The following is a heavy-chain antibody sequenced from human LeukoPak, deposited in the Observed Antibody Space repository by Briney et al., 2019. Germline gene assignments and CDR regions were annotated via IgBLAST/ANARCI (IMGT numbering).Heavy chain of an antibody. D-gene: IGHD3-3*01. CDR1: GFTFSSYA. Sequence: GGSLRLSCAASGFTFSSYARSGVRQPPGKGVEWVSAMSGSGGSTYYADSVNGRFTISRDNSKITLYLQMNSLRAEDTTIYYCAKAHARNYDFWSGSDYYYGMDVWGQGTTVTVSS. J-gene: IGHJ6*02. CDR2: MSGSGGST. V-gene: IGHV3-23*01. CDR3: AKAHARNYDFWSGSDYYYGMDV.